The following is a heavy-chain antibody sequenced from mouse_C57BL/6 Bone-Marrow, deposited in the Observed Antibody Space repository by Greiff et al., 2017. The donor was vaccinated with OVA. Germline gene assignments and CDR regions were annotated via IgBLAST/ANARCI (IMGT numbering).Heavy chain of an antibody. Sequence: VQLKESGGGLVQPGGSLKLSCAASGFTFSDYGMAWVRQAPRKGPEWVAFISNLAYSIYYADTVTGRFPISRENAKNTLYLEMSSLRSEDTAMYYCARHFGYYGSSPDYWGQGTTLTVSS. CDR1: GFTFSDYG. V-gene: IGHV5-15*01. CDR2: ISNLAYSI. J-gene: IGHJ2*01. CDR3: ARHFGYYGSSPDY. D-gene: IGHD1-1*01.